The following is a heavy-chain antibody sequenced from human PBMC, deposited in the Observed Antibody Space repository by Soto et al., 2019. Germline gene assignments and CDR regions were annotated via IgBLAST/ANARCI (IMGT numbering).Heavy chain of an antibody. CDR1: GGSISSGGYY. J-gene: IGHJ6*02. D-gene: IGHD2-21*02. V-gene: IGHV4-31*03. CDR2: IYYSGST. Sequence: QVQLQESGPGLVKPSQTLSLTCTVSGGSISSGGYYWSWIRQHPGKGLEWIGYIYYSGSTYYNPSLKSRVTKSVDTSKTQVSRKISYVTDADSAVYYCASFCGDDFYSSYYYGMDVWGQGTTVTVSS. CDR3: ASFCGDDFYSSYYYGMDV.